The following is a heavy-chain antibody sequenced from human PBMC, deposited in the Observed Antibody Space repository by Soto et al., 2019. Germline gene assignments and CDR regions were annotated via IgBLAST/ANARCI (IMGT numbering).Heavy chain of an antibody. CDR1: GYTFTSYD. V-gene: IGHV1-8*01. CDR2: MNPNSGNT. D-gene: IGHD3-10*01. J-gene: IGHJ6*02. CDR3: ARVGEGPIGDFGMDV. Sequence: APVKVSCKASGYTFTSYDINWVRQATGQGLEWMGWMNPNSGNTGYAQKFQGRVTMTRNTSISTAYMELSSLRSEDTAVYYCARVGEGPIGDFGMDVWGQGTTVTVSS.